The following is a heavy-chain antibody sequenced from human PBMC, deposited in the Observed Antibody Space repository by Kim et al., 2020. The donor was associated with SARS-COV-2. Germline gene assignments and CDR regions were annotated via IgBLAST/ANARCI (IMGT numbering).Heavy chain of an antibody. Sequence: SETLSLTCTVSSDSFSAYYWSWIRHLPGKGLEWIGYIFYGGDTNYNPSLRSRVTISWDTSTNPFSLDLTSVTDADTAVYYCARSEGRASWHQFDYWGQGILVTVSS. CDR1: SDSFSAYY. CDR3: ARSEGRASWHQFDY. J-gene: IGHJ4*02. V-gene: IGHV4-59*01. CDR2: IFYGGDT.